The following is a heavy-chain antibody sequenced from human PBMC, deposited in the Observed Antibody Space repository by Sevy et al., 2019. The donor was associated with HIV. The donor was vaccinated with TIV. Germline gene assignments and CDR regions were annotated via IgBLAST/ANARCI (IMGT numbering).Heavy chain of an antibody. Sequence: GGPLRLSCAAPGFTFSSYWMHWVRQAPGKGLVWVSRINSDGSSTSYADSVKGRFTISRDNAKNTLYLQMNSLRAEDTAVYYCARDRSVYYDILTGYYDYWGQGTLVTVSS. D-gene: IGHD3-9*01. CDR2: INSDGSST. V-gene: IGHV3-74*01. J-gene: IGHJ4*02. CDR3: ARDRSVYYDILTGYYDY. CDR1: GFTFSSYW.